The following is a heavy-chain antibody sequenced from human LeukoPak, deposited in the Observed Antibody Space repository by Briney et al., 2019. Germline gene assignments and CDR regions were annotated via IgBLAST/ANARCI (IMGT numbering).Heavy chain of an antibody. CDR3: ARAYGSGSFDDAFDI. Sequence: GGXLRLSCAASGFTFSSYEMNWVRQAPGKGLECISYISSSGSTIYYADSVEGRFTISRDNAKDSLYLQMNSLRAEDTAVYYCARAYGSGSFDDAFDIWGQGTMVTVSS. CDR1: GFTFSSYE. D-gene: IGHD3-10*01. CDR2: ISSSGSTI. J-gene: IGHJ3*02. V-gene: IGHV3-48*03.